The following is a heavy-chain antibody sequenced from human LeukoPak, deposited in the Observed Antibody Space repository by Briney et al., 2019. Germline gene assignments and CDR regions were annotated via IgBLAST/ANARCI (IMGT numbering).Heavy chain of an antibody. CDR2: ISHDGNNK. CDR3: AIGGHMTAVTKTFDY. J-gene: IGHJ4*02. Sequence: GGSLRLSCAASGFTFTYYGMHWLRQSPGKGLEWVALISHDGNNKYSADSVKGRFSISRDNSKNTLYLHMNSLRAEDTALYFCAIGGHMTAVTKTFDYWGQGTLVTVSS. CDR1: GFTFTYYG. V-gene: IGHV3-30*03. D-gene: IGHD4-17*01.